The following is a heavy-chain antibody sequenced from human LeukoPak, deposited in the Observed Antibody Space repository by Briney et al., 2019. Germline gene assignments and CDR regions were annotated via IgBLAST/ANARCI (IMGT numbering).Heavy chain of an antibody. Sequence: QAGGSLRLSCVGSGFIYNNYWMSWVRQAPGKGLEWVANIKPDGSEKYYVDSVRGRFTISTDNAMKSVYLQMNSLRAEDTAVYFCARVDMVRGRRGCDYWGQGTVVTVSS. CDR3: ARVDMVRGRRGCDY. D-gene: IGHD3-10*01. J-gene: IGHJ4*02. CDR1: GFIYNNYW. CDR2: IKPDGSEK. V-gene: IGHV3-7*01.